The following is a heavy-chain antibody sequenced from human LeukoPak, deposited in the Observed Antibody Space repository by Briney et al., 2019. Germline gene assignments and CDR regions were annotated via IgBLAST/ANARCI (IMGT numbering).Heavy chain of an antibody. J-gene: IGHJ6*03. CDR1: GFTFSSYG. CDR2: ISYDGSNK. CDR3: EKDGGNYYYYYMDV. D-gene: IGHD3-16*01. V-gene: IGHV3-30*18. Sequence: PGGSLTLSCAASGFTFSSYGMLWVRQAPGKGLEWVAVISYDGSNKYYADSGKGRFTISRDNSKNTLYLQKMSLRAEDTAVYYCEKDGGNYYYYYMDVWGKGTTVTVSS.